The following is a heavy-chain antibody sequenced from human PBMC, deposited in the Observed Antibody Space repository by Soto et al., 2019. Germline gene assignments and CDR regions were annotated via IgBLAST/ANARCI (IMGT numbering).Heavy chain of an antibody. CDR3: ARGNWNYYYGFDV. D-gene: IGHD1-20*01. Sequence: GGSLSLSCAASEFTFDKFYMTWFRQAPGKGPEWVAHIKPDGIEQYYVDSVKGRFTISRDNANNSLYLQMNSLRAEDTAVYFCARGNWNYYYGFDVWGQGTTVTVSS. V-gene: IGHV3-7*01. CDR2: IKPDGIEQ. J-gene: IGHJ6*02. CDR1: EFTFDKFY.